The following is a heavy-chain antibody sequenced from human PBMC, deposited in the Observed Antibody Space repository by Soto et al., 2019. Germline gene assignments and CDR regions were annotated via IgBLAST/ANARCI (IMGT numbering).Heavy chain of an antibody. Sequence: QVQLVQSGAEVKKPGASVKVSCKASGYTFTSYGISWVRQAPGQGLEWMGWISAYNGNTNNAQKLQGRVTMTTDTSTSTAYMELRSLRYDDTAVYYCARRFPYYYDSSGYYPDAFDTWGQGTMVTVSS. CDR3: ARRFPYYYDSSGYYPDAFDT. J-gene: IGHJ3*02. CDR1: GYTFTSYG. V-gene: IGHV1-18*04. CDR2: ISAYNGNT. D-gene: IGHD3-22*01.